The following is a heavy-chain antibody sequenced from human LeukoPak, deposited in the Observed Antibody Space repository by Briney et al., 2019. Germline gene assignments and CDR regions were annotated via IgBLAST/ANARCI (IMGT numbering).Heavy chain of an antibody. CDR1: GGTFSSYA. CDR3: ARDSGSTYYYNSSGYYGYYFDY. J-gene: IGHJ4*02. D-gene: IGHD3-22*01. V-gene: IGHV1-69*04. Sequence: SVKVSCKASGGTFSSYAISWVRQAPGQGLEWMGRIIPILGIANYAQKFQGRVTITADKSTSTAYMELSSLRSEDTAVYYCARDSGSTYYYNSSGYYGYYFDYWGQGTLVTVSS. CDR2: IIPILGIA.